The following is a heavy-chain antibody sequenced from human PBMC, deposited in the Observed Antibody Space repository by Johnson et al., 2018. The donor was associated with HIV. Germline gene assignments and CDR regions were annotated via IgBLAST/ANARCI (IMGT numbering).Heavy chain of an antibody. J-gene: IGHJ3*02. CDR2: IKSKTDGGTT. V-gene: IGHV3-15*01. CDR3: ARRSITSDGFDI. CDR1: GFTFINAW. Sequence: VQLVESGGGLVKPGGSLRLSCAASGFTFINAWMSWVRQAPGKGLEWVGRIKSKTDGGTTDYAAPVKGRFTISRDDSKNTLYLQMNSLKTEDTAVYYCARRSITSDGFDIWGQGTMVTVSS. D-gene: IGHD2-2*01.